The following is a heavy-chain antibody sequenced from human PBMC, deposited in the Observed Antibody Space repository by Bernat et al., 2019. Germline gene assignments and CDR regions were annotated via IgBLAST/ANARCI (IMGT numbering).Heavy chain of an antibody. CDR3: GRGEGRQLTY. J-gene: IGHJ4*02. CDR2: INTNTGNP. V-gene: IGHV7-4-1*01. CDR1: GYTFTSYA. D-gene: IGHD3-16*01. Sequence: QVQLVQSGSELKKPGASVKVSCKASGYTFTSYAMNWVRQAPGQGLEWMGWINTNTGNPTYVQGFTGRIGFCLDTSVTTAYLQIGSLRPEDTTVYCCGRGEGRQLTYWGQGTLVTVSS.